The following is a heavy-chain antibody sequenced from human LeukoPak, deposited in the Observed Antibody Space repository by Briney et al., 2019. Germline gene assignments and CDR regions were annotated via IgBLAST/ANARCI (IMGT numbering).Heavy chain of an antibody. Sequence: PGGSLRLSCAASGFTFDDYGMSWVRQAPGKGLEWVSGVNWDGDSTGYADSVKGRLTISRDNAKNSLYLQMNSLRAEDTALYYCARPTNTAMVPYYFDYWGQGTLVTVSS. CDR3: ARPTNTAMVPYYFDY. V-gene: IGHV3-20*04. D-gene: IGHD5-18*01. CDR1: GFTFDDYG. J-gene: IGHJ4*02. CDR2: VNWDGDST.